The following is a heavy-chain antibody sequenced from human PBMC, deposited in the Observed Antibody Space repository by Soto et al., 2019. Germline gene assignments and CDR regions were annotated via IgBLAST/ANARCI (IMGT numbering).Heavy chain of an antibody. Sequence: GGSLRLSCAASGFTLSSCVMSWVRQAPGKGLEWVSGIDVGGGGTYYADSVKGRFTISRDNSKNTLYLQMNSLGADDTAVYYCAKGPEQLVHGVFDYWGQGTLVTVSS. CDR1: GFTLSSCV. CDR3: AKGPEQLVHGVFDY. CDR2: IDVGGGGT. J-gene: IGHJ4*02. D-gene: IGHD6-6*01. V-gene: IGHV3-23*01.